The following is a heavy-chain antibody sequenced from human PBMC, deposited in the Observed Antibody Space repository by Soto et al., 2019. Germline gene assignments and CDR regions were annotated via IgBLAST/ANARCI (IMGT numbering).Heavy chain of an antibody. CDR3: AREPLGDWNPYHFDY. Sequence: GGSLRLSCAASGFTFSSYWMSWVRQAPGKGLEWVANIKQDGSEKYYVDSVKGRFTISRDNAKNSLYLQMNSLRAEDTAVYYCAREPLGDWNPYHFDYWGQGTLVTVSS. J-gene: IGHJ4*02. D-gene: IGHD1-1*01. V-gene: IGHV3-7*04. CDR2: IKQDGSEK. CDR1: GFTFSSYW.